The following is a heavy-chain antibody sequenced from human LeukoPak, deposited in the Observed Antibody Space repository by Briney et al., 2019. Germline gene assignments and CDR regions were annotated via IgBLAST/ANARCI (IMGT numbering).Heavy chain of an antibody. D-gene: IGHD1-14*01. CDR1: GFTFNNYE. J-gene: IGHJ3*01. V-gene: IGHV3-13*01. Sequence: GGSLRLSCAASGFTFNNYEMHWVRHTAGKGLEWVSAVGIGGDTFYSGSVKGRFSISRDNAESSLFLQMNSLRAGDTAAYYCAREGRMGTADAFDVWGQGTMDTVSS. CDR2: VGIGGDT. CDR3: AREGRMGTADAFDV.